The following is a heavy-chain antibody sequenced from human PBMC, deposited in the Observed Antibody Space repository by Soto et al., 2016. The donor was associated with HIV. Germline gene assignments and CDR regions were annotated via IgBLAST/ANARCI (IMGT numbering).Heavy chain of an antibody. Sequence: VQLVESGGGLVKPGGSLRLSCAASGFTFSDYYMSWIRQAPGKGLEWVSYISSGSSYTNYADSVKGRFTISRDNAKNSLYLQMNSLRVEDTAVYYXARNLGLGARYCSSTSCSQANDAFDIWGQGTMVTSLQ. CDR3: ARNLGLGARYCSSTSCSQANDAFDI. D-gene: IGHD2-2*01. CDR2: ISSGSSYT. V-gene: IGHV3-11*05. CDR1: GFTFSDYY. J-gene: IGHJ3*02.